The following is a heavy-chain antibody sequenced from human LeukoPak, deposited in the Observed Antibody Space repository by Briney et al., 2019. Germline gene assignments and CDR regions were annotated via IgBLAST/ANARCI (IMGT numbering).Heavy chain of an antibody. CDR2: IIPIFGTA. V-gene: IGHV1-69*05. D-gene: IGHD6-13*01. J-gene: IGHJ6*03. Sequence: GASVKVSCKASGGTFSSYAISWVRQAPGQGLEWMGGIIPIFGTANYAQKFQGRVTITTDESTSTAYMELSSLRSEDTAVYYCARGKYSSSWYYYYMDVWGKGTTVTVSS. CDR1: GGTFSSYA. CDR3: ARGKYSSSWYYYYMDV.